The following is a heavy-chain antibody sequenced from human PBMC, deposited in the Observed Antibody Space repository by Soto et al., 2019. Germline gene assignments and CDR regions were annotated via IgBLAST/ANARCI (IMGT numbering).Heavy chain of an antibody. Sequence: GGSLRLSCAASGFTFSNAWMSWVRQAPGKGLEWVGRIKSKTDGGTTDYAAPVKGRFTIAREDSKNTLYLQMNSLKTEDTAVYYCTTGAYCGRGYPNSSGWYFCIWGQGTMVTVSS. CDR1: GFTFSNAW. CDR2: IKSKTDGGTT. CDR3: TTGAYCGRGYPNSSGWYFCI. J-gene: IGHJ3*02. V-gene: IGHV3-15*01. D-gene: IGHD6-19*01.